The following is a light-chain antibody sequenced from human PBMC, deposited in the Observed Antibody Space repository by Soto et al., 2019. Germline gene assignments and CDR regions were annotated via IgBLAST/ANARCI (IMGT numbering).Light chain of an antibody. V-gene: IGLV2-23*01. J-gene: IGLJ2*01. Sequence: QSVLTQPASVSGSPGQSITISCTGTSSDVGSYKVVSWYQQHPGKAPKLIIYGGTERPSGVSNRFSGSKSGNTASLTISGLQAEDEADYYCSSYPGTGTIFGGGTKLTVL. CDR1: SSDVGSYKV. CDR3: SSYPGTGTI. CDR2: GGT.